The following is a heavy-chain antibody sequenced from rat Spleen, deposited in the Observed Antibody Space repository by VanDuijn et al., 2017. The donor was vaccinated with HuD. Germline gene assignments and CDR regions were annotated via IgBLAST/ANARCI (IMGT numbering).Heavy chain of an antibody. D-gene: IGHD4-3*01. CDR1: GFDFSDYW. CDR3: AREDFGVRD. V-gene: IGHV4-2*01. J-gene: IGHJ2*01. CDR2: INKDSSKI. Sequence: EVKLVESGGGLVQPGRSLKLSCAASGFDFSDYWMGWVRQAPGKGLEWIGEINKDSSKINYIPSLKDKFTISRDNAQNTLYLQMSKLGSEDTAIYYCAREDFGVRDWGQGVMVTVSS.